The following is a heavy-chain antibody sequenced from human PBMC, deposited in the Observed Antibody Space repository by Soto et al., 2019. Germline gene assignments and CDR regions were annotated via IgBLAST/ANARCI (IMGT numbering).Heavy chain of an antibody. J-gene: IGHJ4*02. V-gene: IGHV4-34*01. CDR2: INHSGST. D-gene: IGHD7-27*01. Sequence: QVQLQQWGAGLLKPSETLSLTCAVYGGSFSGYFWSWTRQPPGKGLEWIGEINHSGSTNYNPSLKSRVTISVDTFKHQFSLKLSSVTAAGTAVYYCARGWGRIFDFWGQGTLVIVSS. CDR1: GGSFSGYF. CDR3: ARGWGRIFDF.